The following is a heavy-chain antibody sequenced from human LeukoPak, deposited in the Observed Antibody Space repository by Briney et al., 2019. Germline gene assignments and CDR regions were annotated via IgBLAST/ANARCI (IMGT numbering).Heavy chain of an antibody. J-gene: IGHJ4*02. Sequence: GGSLRLSCAASGFTFSGHVMSWVRQAPGKGLEWVSAISGSGGSTYYADSVKGRFTISRDNSKNTLYLQMNSLRAEDTAVYYCAKVRIAVAGTFDYWGQGTLVTVSS. D-gene: IGHD6-19*01. CDR3: AKVRIAVAGTFDY. CDR1: GFTFSGHV. V-gene: IGHV3-23*01. CDR2: ISGSGGST.